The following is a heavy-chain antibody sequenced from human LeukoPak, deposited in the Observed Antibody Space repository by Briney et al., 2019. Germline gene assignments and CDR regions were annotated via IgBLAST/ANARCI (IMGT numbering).Heavy chain of an antibody. V-gene: IGHV1-18*04. Sequence: ASVKVSCKASGYTFTSYGISWVRQAPGQGLNWMRWVSAYNGDTNYAQRFQGRVTMTTDASTSTAYMELRSLRSDDTAVYYCARDCSTSCCPPFNYWGQGTLVTVSS. CDR3: ARDCSTSCCPPFNY. CDR1: GYTFTSYG. J-gene: IGHJ4*02. CDR2: VSAYNGDT. D-gene: IGHD2-2*01.